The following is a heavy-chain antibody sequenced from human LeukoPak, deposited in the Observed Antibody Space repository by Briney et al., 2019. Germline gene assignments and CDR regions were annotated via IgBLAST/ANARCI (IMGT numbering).Heavy chain of an antibody. V-gene: IGHV4-39*01. Sequence: SETLSLTCTVSGGSISYSTYYWGWIRQPPGKGLEWIGTISYSGSTYYNPSLKSRVTISVDTPKNQFSLKLSSVTAADTAVYWCARHRRNGYVYGFDYWGQGTLVTVSS. CDR1: GGSISYSTYY. J-gene: IGHJ4*02. CDR3: ARHRRNGYVYGFDY. D-gene: IGHD3-16*01. CDR2: ISYSGST.